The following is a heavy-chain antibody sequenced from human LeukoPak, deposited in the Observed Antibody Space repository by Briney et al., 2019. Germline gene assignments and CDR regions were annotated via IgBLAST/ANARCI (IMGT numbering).Heavy chain of an antibody. Sequence: GGSLRLSCAASGFTFSSYMMNWVRQAPGKGLEWVSYINSNSRTIYYADSVKGRFTVSRDNTKNSLYLQMNSLRDEDTAVYYCARDPTISGSYSDYWGQGTLVTVSS. V-gene: IGHV3-48*02. CDR2: INSNSRTI. D-gene: IGHD1-26*01. J-gene: IGHJ4*02. CDR3: ARDPTISGSYSDY. CDR1: GFTFSSYM.